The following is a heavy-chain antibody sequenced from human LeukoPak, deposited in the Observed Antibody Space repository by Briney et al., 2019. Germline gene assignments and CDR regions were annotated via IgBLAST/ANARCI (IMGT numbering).Heavy chain of an antibody. CDR2: INHSGST. CDR1: GGSFSGYY. CDR3: AKADRGDWFDP. J-gene: IGHJ5*02. V-gene: IGHV4-34*01. D-gene: IGHD3-10*01. Sequence: SETLSLTCAVYGGSFSGYYWSWIRQPPGKGLEWIGEINHSGSTNYNPSLKSRVTISVDTSKNQFSLKLSSVTAADTAVYYCAKADRGDWFDPWGQGTLVTVSS.